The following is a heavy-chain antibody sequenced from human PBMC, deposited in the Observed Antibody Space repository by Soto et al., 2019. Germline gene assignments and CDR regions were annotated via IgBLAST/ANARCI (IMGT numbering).Heavy chain of an antibody. D-gene: IGHD3-10*01. J-gene: IGHJ6*02. CDR1: GGTFSSYA. Sequence: QVQLVQSGAEVKKPGSSVKVSCKASGGTFSSYAISWVRQAPGQGLEWMGGIIPVFGTANYEQQFQGRVTIAADESTSTAYMELSCLRSEDTAVYYCALLPRITMVRGVGGMDVGGQGTTVTVSS. CDR2: IIPVFGTA. V-gene: IGHV1-69*01. CDR3: ALLPRITMVRGVGGMDV.